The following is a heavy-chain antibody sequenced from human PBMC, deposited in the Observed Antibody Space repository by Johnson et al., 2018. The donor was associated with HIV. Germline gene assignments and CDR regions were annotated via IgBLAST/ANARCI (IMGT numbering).Heavy chain of an antibody. CDR1: AFTFSNYA. Sequence: QVQLVESGGGLVKPGRSLRLACAASAFTFSNYAMHWVRQAPGKGLEWVAVISYDGSSKYYAESLKGRISISRDQSKNTLYLQMNSLRIEDTAVYYCAKRYSGSLRDAFDIWGQGTMVTVSS. CDR3: AKRYSGSLRDAFDI. V-gene: IGHV3-30-3*02. D-gene: IGHD1-26*01. CDR2: ISYDGSSK. J-gene: IGHJ3*02.